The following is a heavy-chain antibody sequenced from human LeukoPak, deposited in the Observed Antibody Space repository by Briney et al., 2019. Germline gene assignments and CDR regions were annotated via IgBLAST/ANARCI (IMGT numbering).Heavy chain of an antibody. Sequence: SETLSLSCNVSGGSISSYYWSWIRQPPGKGPEWIGYIYYSGSTNYNPSLESRVTMSVDTSKNQFSLKLSAVTAADTAVYYCARAVSSTSFTFNYWGQGTLVTVSS. CDR2: IYYSGST. J-gene: IGHJ4*02. CDR1: GGSISSYY. D-gene: IGHD2-2*01. CDR3: ARAVSSTSFTFNY. V-gene: IGHV4-59*13.